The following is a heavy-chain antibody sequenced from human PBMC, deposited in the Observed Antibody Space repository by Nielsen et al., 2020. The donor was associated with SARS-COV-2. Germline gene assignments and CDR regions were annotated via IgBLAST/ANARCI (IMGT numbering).Heavy chain of an antibody. CDR1: GFIFDDYA. CDR2: ISWNSGSI. CDR3: AKLSTYYYDSSGSDY. V-gene: IGHV3-9*01. Sequence: SLRLSCAASGFIFDDYAMHWVRQAPGKGLEWVSGISWNSGSIGYADSVKGRFTISRDNAKNSLYLQMNSLRAEDTALYYCAKLSTYYYDSSGSDYWGQGTLVTVSS. J-gene: IGHJ4*02. D-gene: IGHD3-22*01.